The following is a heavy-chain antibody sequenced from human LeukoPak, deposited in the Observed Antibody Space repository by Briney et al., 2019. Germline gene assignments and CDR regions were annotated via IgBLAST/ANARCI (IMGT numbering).Heavy chain of an antibody. D-gene: IGHD3-10*01. Sequence: PSETLCLTCTVSGGSISRYYWSWMRHPPGKGLGWVGYIYYSGKTNYNPSLESRVTISVDTSKNQFSLKLSSVTAADTAVYYCARTVTYYYGSGSWCDPWGQGTLGSVSS. CDR1: GGSISRYY. CDR2: IYYSGKT. J-gene: IGHJ5*02. CDR3: ARTVTYYYGSGSWCDP. V-gene: IGHV4-59*01.